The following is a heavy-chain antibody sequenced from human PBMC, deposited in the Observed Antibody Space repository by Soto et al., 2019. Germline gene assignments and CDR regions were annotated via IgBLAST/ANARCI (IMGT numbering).Heavy chain of an antibody. CDR1: GFIFSNYV. CDR3: AKRPRALLTFDY. Sequence: EVQLVDSGGGLVQPGGPLRLSCAPSGFIFSNYVMSWVRQAPGKGMELVSSISDSVGTSYYADYVKGRFTNSRDNSKNPLYLQMNSLRAEDTAIYYCAKRPRALLTFDYWGQGTLVTVSS. D-gene: IGHD1-26*01. V-gene: IGHV3-23*04. CDR2: ISDSVGTS. J-gene: IGHJ4*02.